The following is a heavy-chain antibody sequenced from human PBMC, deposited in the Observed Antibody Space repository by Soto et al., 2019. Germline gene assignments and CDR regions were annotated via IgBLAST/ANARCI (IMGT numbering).Heavy chain of an antibody. J-gene: IGHJ3*01. CDR2: IYWDDDK. D-gene: IGHD2-8*02. Sequence: QITLKESGPTLEKPTQTLTLTCTFSGFSLSTSGVGVGWIRQPPAKALEWLALIYWDDDKRYSPSLKSRLTITKDTSKNQVVLTMTNMAPVDTGTYYCASALYCSGGVCDAFDVWGQGTMVTVSS. V-gene: IGHV2-5*02. CDR1: GFSLSTSGVG. CDR3: ASALYCSGGVCDAFDV.